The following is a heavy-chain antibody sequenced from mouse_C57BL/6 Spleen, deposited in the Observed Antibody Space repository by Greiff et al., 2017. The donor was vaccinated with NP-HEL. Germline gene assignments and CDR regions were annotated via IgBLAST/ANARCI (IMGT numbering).Heavy chain of an antibody. Sequence: VQLQQPGAELVKPGASVKLSCKASGYTFTSYWMQWVKQRPGQGLEWIGEIDPSDSYTNYNQKFKGKATLTVDTSSSTAYMQLSSLTSEDSAVYYCARGVTTVDFDVWGTGTTVTVSS. CDR1: GYTFTSYW. J-gene: IGHJ1*03. CDR3: ARGVTTVDFDV. CDR2: IDPSDSYT. D-gene: IGHD1-1*01. V-gene: IGHV1-50*01.